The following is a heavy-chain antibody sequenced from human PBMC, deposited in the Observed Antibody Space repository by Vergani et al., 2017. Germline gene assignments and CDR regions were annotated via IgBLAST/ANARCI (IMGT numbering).Heavy chain of an antibody. J-gene: IGHJ4*02. CDR1: ADSISSGSYY. CDR2: IYYSGLT. Sequence: QLQLQQSGPGLVKPSETLFLTCTVSADSISSGSYYWGWIRQPPGKSLEWIGSIYYSGLTYYNPSLKSRVAISVDTSKNQFSLKVTSVTADDTAVYFCARQRPGSGWSPGDFDDWGQGSLVTVSS. D-gene: IGHD6-19*01. CDR3: ARQRPGSGWSPGDFDD. V-gene: IGHV4-39*01.